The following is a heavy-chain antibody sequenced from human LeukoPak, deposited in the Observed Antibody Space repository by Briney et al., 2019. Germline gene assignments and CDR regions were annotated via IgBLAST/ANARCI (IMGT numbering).Heavy chain of an antibody. CDR3: ARDRTTVTTYYFDY. Sequence: ASVKVSCKASGYTFTSYGISWVRQAPGQGLEWMGWISAYNGNTNYAQKLQGRVTMTTDTSTSTAHMELRSLRSDDTAVYYCARDRTTVTTYYFDYWGQGTLVTVSS. CDR1: GYTFTSYG. CDR2: ISAYNGNT. J-gene: IGHJ4*02. V-gene: IGHV1-18*01. D-gene: IGHD4-17*01.